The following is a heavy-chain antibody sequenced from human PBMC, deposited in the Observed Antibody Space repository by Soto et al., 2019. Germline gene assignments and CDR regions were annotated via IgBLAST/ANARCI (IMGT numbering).Heavy chain of an antibody. D-gene: IGHD6-13*01. J-gene: IGHJ1*01. Sequence: SETLSLTCTVSGGSISSYYWSWIRQPPGKGLEWIGYIYYSGSTNYNPSLKSRVTISVDTSKNQFSLKLSSVTAADTAVYYCARGSSSWYAEYFQHWGQGTLVTVSS. V-gene: IGHV4-59*01. CDR2: IYYSGST. CDR3: ARGSSSWYAEYFQH. CDR1: GGSISSYY.